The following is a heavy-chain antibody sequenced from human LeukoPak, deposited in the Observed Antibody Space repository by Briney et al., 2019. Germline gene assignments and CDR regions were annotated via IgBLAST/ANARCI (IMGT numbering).Heavy chain of an antibody. D-gene: IGHD2-21*02. J-gene: IGHJ4*02. CDR2: IIPILGIA. CDR3: TTYCGGDCYSFFDY. CDR1: GGTFSSYT. Sequence: GASVKVSCKASGGTFSSYTISWVRQAPGQGREWMGRIIPILGIANYAQKFQGRVTITADKSTSTAYMELSSLRSEDTAVYYCTTYCGGDCYSFFDYWGQGTLVTVSS. V-gene: IGHV1-69*02.